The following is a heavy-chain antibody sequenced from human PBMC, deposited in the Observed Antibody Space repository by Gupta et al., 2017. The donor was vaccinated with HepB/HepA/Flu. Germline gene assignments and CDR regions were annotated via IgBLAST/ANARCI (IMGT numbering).Heavy chain of an antibody. D-gene: IGHD3-22*01. CDR1: GFTFSNYG. J-gene: IGHJ4*02. CDR3: ARDRDSSGYCKLFDY. V-gene: IGHV3-33*01. Sequence: QVQLVESGGGVVQPGRSLRLSCATSGFTFSNYGMHWVRQAPGKGLEWVAVIWYDGSNKYYADSVKGRFTISRDNSKNTLYLQMNNLRAEDTAVYYCARDRDSSGYCKLFDYWGQGTLVSVSS. CDR2: IWYDGSNK.